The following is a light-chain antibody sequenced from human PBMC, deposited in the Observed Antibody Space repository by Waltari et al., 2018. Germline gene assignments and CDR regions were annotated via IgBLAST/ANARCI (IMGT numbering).Light chain of an antibody. V-gene: IGLV1-44*01. CDR3: AAWDDSLNGYL. CDR2: SNN. Sequence: QSVLTQAPSASGTPRQRVTISCSGSSSNIGSNTVNCYQHPPGTAPKLPIYSNNQRPSGVPDRFSGSKSGTSASLAISGLQSEDEADYYCAAWDDSLNGYLFGTGTKVTVL. J-gene: IGLJ1*01. CDR1: SSNIGSNT.